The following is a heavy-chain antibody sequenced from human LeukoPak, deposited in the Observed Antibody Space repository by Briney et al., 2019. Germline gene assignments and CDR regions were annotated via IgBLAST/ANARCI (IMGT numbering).Heavy chain of an antibody. CDR2: IIPIFGTA. V-gene: IGHV1-69*13. Sequence: SVRVSCKASGGTFSSYAISWVRQAPGQGLEWMGGIIPIFGTANYAQKFQGRVTITADESTSTAYMELSSLRSEDTAVYYCASPYYNSSGYYWYFDLWGRGTLVTVSS. CDR3: ASPYYNSSGYYWYFDL. CDR1: GGTFSSYA. J-gene: IGHJ2*01. D-gene: IGHD3-22*01.